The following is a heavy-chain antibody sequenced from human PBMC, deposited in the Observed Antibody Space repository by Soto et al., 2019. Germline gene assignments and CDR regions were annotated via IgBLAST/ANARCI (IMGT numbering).Heavy chain of an antibody. CDR1: GGTFSSYA. V-gene: IGHV1-69*13. Sequence: SVKVSCKASGGTFSSYAISWVRQAPGQGLEWMGGIIPIFGTANYAQKLQGRVTITADESTSTAYMELSSLRSEDTAVYYCARRRSHGITGTKTKYYYYGMDVWGQGTTVTVSS. D-gene: IGHD1-7*01. CDR3: ARRRSHGITGTKTKYYYYGMDV. J-gene: IGHJ6*02. CDR2: IIPIFGTA.